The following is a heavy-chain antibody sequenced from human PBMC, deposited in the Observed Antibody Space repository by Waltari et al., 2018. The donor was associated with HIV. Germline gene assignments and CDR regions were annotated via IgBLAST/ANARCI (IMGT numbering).Heavy chain of an antibody. D-gene: IGHD2-15*01. Sequence: QLQLQESGPGLVKPSETLSLTCTVSGGSISSSSYYWGWIRQPPATGLEWIGSIYYSGSTYYNPSLKSRVTISVDTSKNQFSLKLSSVTAADTAVYYCARHLEDIVVVVAANYFDYWGQGTLVTVSS. CDR3: ARHLEDIVVVVAANYFDY. V-gene: IGHV4-39*01. CDR2: IYYSGST. J-gene: IGHJ4*02. CDR1: GGSISSSSYY.